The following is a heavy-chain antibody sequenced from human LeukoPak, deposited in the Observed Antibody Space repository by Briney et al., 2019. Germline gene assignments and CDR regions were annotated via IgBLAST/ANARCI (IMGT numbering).Heavy chain of an antibody. J-gene: IGHJ4*02. CDR3: AKDRPHPSAEPTNFDF. CDR2: ISGGGANT. D-gene: IGHD1-14*01. Sequence: GRSLRLSCAASGFTFNTYAMSWVRQAPGKGLEWVSTISGGGANTYHAESVKGRFTISRDNSKNTLYLQMSSLRAEDTAVYYCAKDRPHPSAEPTNFDFWGQGTLVPVSS. CDR1: GFTFNTYA. V-gene: IGHV3-23*01.